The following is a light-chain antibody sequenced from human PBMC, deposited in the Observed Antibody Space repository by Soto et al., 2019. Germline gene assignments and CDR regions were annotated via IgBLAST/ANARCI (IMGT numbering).Light chain of an antibody. V-gene: IGLV2-8*01. CDR1: SSDVGGYNY. J-gene: IGLJ2*01. CDR3: SSYAGSNNLG. Sequence: QSALTQPPSASGSPGQSVTISCTGTSSDVGGYNYVSWYQQHPGKAPKLMIYEVSKRPSGVPDRFSGSKSGNTASLTVSGLQAEDEAYYYCSSYAGSNNLGFGGGTKVTVL. CDR2: EVS.